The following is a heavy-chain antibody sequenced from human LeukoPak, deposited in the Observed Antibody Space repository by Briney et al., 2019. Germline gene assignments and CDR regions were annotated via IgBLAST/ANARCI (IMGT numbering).Heavy chain of an antibody. J-gene: IGHJ3*02. V-gene: IGHV7-4-1*02. D-gene: IGHD3-3*01. CDR2: INTNTGNP. CDR3: ARVHYDFWSGQNTQVRAFDI. CDR1: GYTFTSYA. Sequence: ASVKVSCKASGYTFTSYAMNWVRQAPGQGLEWMGWINTNTGNPTYAQGFTGRFVFSLDTSVSTAYLQISSLKAEDTAVYYCARVHYDFWSGQNTQVRAFDIWGQGTMVTVSS.